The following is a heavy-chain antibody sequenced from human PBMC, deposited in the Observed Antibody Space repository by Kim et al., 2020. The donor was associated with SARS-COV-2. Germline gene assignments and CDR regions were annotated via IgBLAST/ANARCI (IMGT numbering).Heavy chain of an antibody. CDR3: AKDLFRSSGWYTTTDALRTQPGGY. D-gene: IGHD6-19*01. V-gene: IGHV3-30*18. CDR2: ISYDGSNK. CDR1: GFTFSSYG. Sequence: GGSLRLSCAASGFTFSSYGMHWVRQAPGKGLEWVAVISYDGSNKYYADSVKGRFTISRDNSKITLYLQMNSLRAEDTAVYYCAKDLFRSSGWYTTTDALRTQPGGYWGQRTLVTVSS. J-gene: IGHJ4*02.